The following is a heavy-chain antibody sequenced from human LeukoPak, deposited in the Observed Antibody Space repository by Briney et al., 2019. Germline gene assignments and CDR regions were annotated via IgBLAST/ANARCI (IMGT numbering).Heavy chain of an antibody. CDR2: IYYSGST. Sequence: SETLSLTCTVSGGPISSYYWSWIRQPPGKGLEWIGYIYYSGSTNYNPSLKSRVTISVDTSKNQFSLKLSSVTAADTAVYYCAREPGSSGYYLKYYFDYWGQGTLVTVSS. D-gene: IGHD3-22*01. CDR3: AREPGSSGYYLKYYFDY. J-gene: IGHJ4*02. CDR1: GGPISSYY. V-gene: IGHV4-59*12.